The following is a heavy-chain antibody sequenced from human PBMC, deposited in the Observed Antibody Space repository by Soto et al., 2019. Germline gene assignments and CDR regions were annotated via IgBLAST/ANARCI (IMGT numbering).Heavy chain of an antibody. CDR2: IYYSGST. D-gene: IGHD5-12*01. Sequence: QVQLQESGPGLVKPSETLSLTCTVSGGSISSYYWSWIRQPPGKGLEWIGYIYYSGSTNYNPSLKSRVTLSVDTYKNQFSLKLSSVTAAATAVYYCARQRGEYSGDDSHTTCLDYWGQGTLVTVSS. V-gene: IGHV4-59*08. CDR3: ARQRGEYSGDDSHTTCLDY. CDR1: GGSISSYY. J-gene: IGHJ4*02.